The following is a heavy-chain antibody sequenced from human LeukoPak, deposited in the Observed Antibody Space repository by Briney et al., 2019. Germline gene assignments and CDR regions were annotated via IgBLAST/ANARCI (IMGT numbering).Heavy chain of an antibody. CDR2: ISNSDSYT. J-gene: IGHJ4*02. CDR3: TRDRLFSEETTMINIDY. D-gene: IGHD5-18*01. V-gene: IGHV3-11*06. Sequence: GGSLRLSCAASRFTFSDYYMSWIRQAPGKGLAWVSYISNSDSYTNYADSVRGRFTISRDNAKNSLYLQMNSLRAEDAAVYYCTRDRLFSEETTMINIDYWGQGTLVTVSS. CDR1: RFTFSDYY.